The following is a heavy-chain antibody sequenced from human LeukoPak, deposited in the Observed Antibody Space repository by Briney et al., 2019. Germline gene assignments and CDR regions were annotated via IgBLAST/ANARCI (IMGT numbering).Heavy chain of an antibody. Sequence: TGGSLRLSCAASGFTFSGSAMHWVRQASGKGLEWVGRIRSKANSYATAYAASVKGRFTISRDDSKNTAYLQMNSLKTEDTAVYYCTRDNFPISYYYYYYMDVWGKGTTVTVSS. CDR2: IRSKANSYAT. V-gene: IGHV3-73*01. D-gene: IGHD1-20*01. J-gene: IGHJ6*03. CDR3: TRDNFPISYYYYYYMDV. CDR1: GFTFSGSA.